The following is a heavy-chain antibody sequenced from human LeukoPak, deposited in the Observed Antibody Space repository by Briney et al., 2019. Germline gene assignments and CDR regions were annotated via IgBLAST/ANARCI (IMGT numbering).Heavy chain of an antibody. CDR1: GFTLSSYS. Sequence: GGSLRLSCAASGFTLSSYSMNWVRQAPGKGLEWVSSISSSSSYIYYADSVKGRFTISRDNAKNSLYLQMNSLRAEDTAVYYCAREEWELPGDWGQGTLVTVSS. CDR2: ISSSSSYI. D-gene: IGHD1-26*01. V-gene: IGHV3-21*01. J-gene: IGHJ4*02. CDR3: AREEWELPGD.